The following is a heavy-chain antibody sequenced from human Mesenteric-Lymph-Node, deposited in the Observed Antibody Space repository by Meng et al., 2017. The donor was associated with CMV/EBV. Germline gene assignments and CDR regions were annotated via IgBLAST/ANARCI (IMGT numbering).Heavy chain of an antibody. V-gene: IGHV4-39*07. CDR2: IYYSGST. Sequence: GSLRLSCTVSGGSISSSSYYWGWIRQPPGKGLEWIGSIYYSGSTNYNPSLKSRLTISVDTSKNQFSLRLTSLTAADTALYYCARGSTRDKFDPWGQGTLVTVSS. CDR1: GGSISSSSYY. CDR3: ARGSTRDKFDP. D-gene: IGHD5-24*01. J-gene: IGHJ5*02.